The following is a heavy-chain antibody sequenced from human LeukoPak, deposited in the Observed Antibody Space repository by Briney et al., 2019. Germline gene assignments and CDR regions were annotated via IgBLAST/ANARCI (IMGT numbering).Heavy chain of an antibody. CDR2: FLPIFNST. Sequence: SVKVSCKASGGTFSSYGISWVRQAPGQGLEWMGTFLPIFNSTNYAQKFQDRVTVTADESTGTVYMEVNSLRSDDTAVYYCARDRDSSGWENVPDYWGQGTLVTVSS. V-gene: IGHV1-69*13. CDR1: GGTFSSYG. J-gene: IGHJ4*02. D-gene: IGHD6-19*01. CDR3: ARDRDSSGWENVPDY.